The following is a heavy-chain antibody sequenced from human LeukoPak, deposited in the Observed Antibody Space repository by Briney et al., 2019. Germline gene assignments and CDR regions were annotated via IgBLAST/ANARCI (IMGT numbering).Heavy chain of an antibody. Sequence: GGSLRLSCAASGFTFSRDSMNWVRKVPGKGLEWVSSITRSSTYIHYADSVKGRFTISRDTAKNALYLQMNNLRAEDTAIYYCARAFYRPDGNNWFDSWGQGALVTVSS. CDR3: ARAFYRPDGNNWFDS. CDR2: ITRSSTYI. V-gene: IGHV3-21*06. D-gene: IGHD1-14*01. CDR1: GFTFSRDS. J-gene: IGHJ5*01.